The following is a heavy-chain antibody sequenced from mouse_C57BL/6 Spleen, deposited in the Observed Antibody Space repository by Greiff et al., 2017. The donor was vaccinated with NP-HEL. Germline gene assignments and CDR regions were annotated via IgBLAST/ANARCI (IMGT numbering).Heavy chain of an antibody. CDR1: GYAFSSYW. Sequence: VQLQQSGAELVKPGASVKISCKASGYAFSSYWMNWVKQRPGKGLAWIGQIYPGDGDTNYIGKFKGKATLTADKSSSTAYMQLSSLTSEDSAVYFYVSSNWDGFPFDDWGQGTTLTVSS. V-gene: IGHV1-80*01. J-gene: IGHJ2*01. CDR3: VSSNWDGFPFDD. CDR2: IYPGDGDT. D-gene: IGHD4-1*01.